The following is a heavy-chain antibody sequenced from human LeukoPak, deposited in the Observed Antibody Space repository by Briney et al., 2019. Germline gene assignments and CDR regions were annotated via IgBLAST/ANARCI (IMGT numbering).Heavy chain of an antibody. Sequence: GSLRLSCAASGFNFLTAAMTWVRHAPGTGLEWVSLIGSSGGSTYYADSVKGRFTISRDNSNHTLSRQMNSLRVEDTAIYYCVKDIQLSTWGLGTMVTVSS. CDR3: VKDIQLST. V-gene: IGHV3-23*01. CDR1: GFNFLTAA. CDR2: IGSSGGST. J-gene: IGHJ3*01. D-gene: IGHD5-24*01.